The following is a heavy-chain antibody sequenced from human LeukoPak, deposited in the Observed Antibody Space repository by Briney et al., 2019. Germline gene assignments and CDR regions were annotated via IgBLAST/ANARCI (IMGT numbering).Heavy chain of an antibody. CDR1: GGSFSGYY. J-gene: IGHJ4*02. V-gene: IGHV4-34*01. D-gene: IGHD1/OR15-1a*01. CDR2: INHSGST. CDR3: ARTNNVFYYFDY. Sequence: SETLSLTCAVYGGSFSGYYWSWIRQPPGKGLEWIGEINHSGSTNYNPSLKSRVSTPIDTSKNQFSLKLSSVTAADTGVYYCARTNNVFYYFDYWGQGSLVTVSS.